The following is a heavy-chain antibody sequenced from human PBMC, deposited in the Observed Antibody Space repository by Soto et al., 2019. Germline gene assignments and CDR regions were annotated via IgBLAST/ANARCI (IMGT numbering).Heavy chain of an antibody. D-gene: IGHD3-22*01. CDR3: ARTYDSSGYPFDY. J-gene: IGHJ4*02. Sequence: PSETLSLTCTVSGGSISSYYWSWIRQPPGKGLEWIGYIYYSGSTNYNPSLKSRVTISVDTSKNQFSLKLSSVTAADTAVYYCARTYDSSGYPFDYGGQETLVTVPS. CDR1: GGSISSYY. V-gene: IGHV4-59*08. CDR2: IYYSGST.